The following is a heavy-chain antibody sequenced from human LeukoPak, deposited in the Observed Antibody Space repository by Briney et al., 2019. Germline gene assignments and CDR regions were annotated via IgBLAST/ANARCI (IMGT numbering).Heavy chain of an antibody. CDR2: MSSDGNAM. D-gene: IGHD3-22*01. J-gene: IGHJ4*02. Sequence: PGGSLRLSCAASGFTFTAYLIHWVRQAPGKGLEWVAVMSSDGNAMFYADSVKGRFTISRDNSKNTLYLQMNSLRAVDTAVYYCVRESEYYFDHSASFDYWGQGTLVTVSS. V-gene: IGHV3-30-3*01. CDR3: VRESEYYFDHSASFDY. CDR1: GFTFTAYL.